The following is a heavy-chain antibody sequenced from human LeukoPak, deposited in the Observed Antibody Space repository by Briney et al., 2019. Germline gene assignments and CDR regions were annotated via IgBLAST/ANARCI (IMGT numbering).Heavy chain of an antibody. Sequence: GGSLRLSCVASGFPFSSYWMTWVRQAPGKGLEWVANIKQDGSKKSYVDSVKGRFTTSRDNAKNSLYLQMNSLRAEDTAIYYCTRVGYIDEGIDYWGQGTLVTVSS. V-gene: IGHV3-7*04. CDR3: TRVGYIDEGIDY. J-gene: IGHJ4*02. CDR1: GFPFSSYW. CDR2: IKQDGSKK. D-gene: IGHD5-24*01.